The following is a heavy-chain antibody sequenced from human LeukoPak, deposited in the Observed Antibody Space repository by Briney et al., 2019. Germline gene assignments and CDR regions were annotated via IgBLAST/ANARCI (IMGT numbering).Heavy chain of an antibody. Sequence: GGSLRLSCAASGFTFSSYWMHWVRHAPGKGLVWVSRINSDGSKITYADSVKGRFSISRDNAKNTLYLQMNSLRAEDTAVYYCARGAGDYVSSLYYFDYWGQGTLVTVSS. J-gene: IGHJ4*02. D-gene: IGHD4-17*01. V-gene: IGHV3-74*01. CDR1: GFTFSSYW. CDR2: INSDGSKI. CDR3: ARGAGDYVSSLYYFDY.